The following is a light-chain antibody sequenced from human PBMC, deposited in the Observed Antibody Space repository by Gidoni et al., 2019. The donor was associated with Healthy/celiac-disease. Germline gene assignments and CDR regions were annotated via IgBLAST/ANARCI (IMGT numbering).Light chain of an antibody. CDR1: QGMSSY. J-gene: IGKJ4*01. CDR3: QQYYSYPHT. CDR2: AAS. V-gene: IGKV1-8*01. Sequence: IRTPQYPSSFSASTGDRVTLTCRASQGMSSYLAWYQQKPGKAPKLLIYAASTLQSGVPEMFSGSGSGTDFTLTISCLQSEDFAAYYCQQYYSYPHTFXXXTKVEIK.